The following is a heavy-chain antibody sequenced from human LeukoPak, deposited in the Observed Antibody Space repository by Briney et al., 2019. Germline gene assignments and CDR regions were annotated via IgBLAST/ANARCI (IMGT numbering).Heavy chain of an antibody. CDR1: GFTFSSYA. J-gene: IGHJ4*02. CDR3: ANQYSNAPFDY. V-gene: IGHV3-23*01. D-gene: IGHD4-11*01. CDR2: ISGSGGST. Sequence: QSGGSLRLSCAASGFTFSSYAMSWVRQAPGKGLEWVSAISGSGGSTYYADSVKGRFTISRDNSKNTLYLQMSSLRAEDTAVYYCANQYSNAPFDYWGQGTLVTVSS.